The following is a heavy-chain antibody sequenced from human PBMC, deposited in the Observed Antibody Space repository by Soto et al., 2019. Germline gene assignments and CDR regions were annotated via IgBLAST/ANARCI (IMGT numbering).Heavy chain of an antibody. CDR2: IYHSGST. D-gene: IGHD3-10*01. J-gene: IGHJ6*02. V-gene: IGHV4-38-2*02. CDR3: ARDRGAGSGSYYILYGMDV. Sequence: PSETLSLTCAVSGYSISSGYYWGWIQQPPGKGLEWIGSIYHSGSTYYNPSLKSRVTISVDTSKNQFSLKLSSVTAADTAVYYCARDRGAGSGSYYILYGMDVWGQGTTVTVSS. CDR1: GYSISSGYY.